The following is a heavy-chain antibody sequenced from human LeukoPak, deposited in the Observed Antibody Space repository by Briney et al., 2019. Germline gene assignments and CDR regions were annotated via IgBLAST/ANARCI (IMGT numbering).Heavy chain of an antibody. J-gene: IGHJ4*02. D-gene: IGHD4-23*01. CDR3: ARLGRKTTVVPPDFDC. Sequence: SETLSLTCAVYGGSFSGYYWSWIRQPPGKGLEWIGEINHSGSTNYNPSLKSRDTISVDTSKNQFSLKLSSVTAADTAVYYCARLGRKTTVVPPDFDCWGQGTLVTVSS. CDR2: INHSGST. CDR1: GGSFSGYY. V-gene: IGHV4-34*01.